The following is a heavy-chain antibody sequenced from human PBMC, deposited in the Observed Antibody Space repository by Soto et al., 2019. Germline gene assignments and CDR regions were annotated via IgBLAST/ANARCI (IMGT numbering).Heavy chain of an antibody. CDR2: IYPGDSDT. CDR1: KYSFTNYW. V-gene: IGHV5-51*01. J-gene: IGHJ4*02. D-gene: IGHD6-13*01. CDR3: ARSFGRPWYHFDY. Sequence: LGESLKISCEASKYSFTNYWIGWVRQMPGKGLEWMGIIYPGDSDTRYSPSFQGQVTISADKSISTAYLQWSSLKASDTAMYYCARSFGRPWYHFDYWGQGTLVTVSS.